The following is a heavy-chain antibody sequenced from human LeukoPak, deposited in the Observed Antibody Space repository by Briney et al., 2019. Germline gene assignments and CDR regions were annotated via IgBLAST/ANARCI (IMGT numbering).Heavy chain of an antibody. CDR1: GFTFNTYT. CDR3: AKDVVPFDY. D-gene: IGHD2-21*01. Sequence: PGGSLRLSCAASGFTFNTYTMNWVRQAPGKGLEWVSNISSSGNTIDNADSVKGRFTISRDNSKNTLYLQMNSLRAEDTAVYYCAKDVVPFDYWGQGTLVTVSS. CDR2: ISSSGNTI. V-gene: IGHV3-48*01. J-gene: IGHJ4*02.